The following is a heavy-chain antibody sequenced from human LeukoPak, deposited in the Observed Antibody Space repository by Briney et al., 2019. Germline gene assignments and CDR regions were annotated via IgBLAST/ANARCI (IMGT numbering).Heavy chain of an antibody. J-gene: IGHJ5*02. D-gene: IGHD6-13*01. CDR1: GFTFSSYE. CDR3: ARVPAYSAGPGWIDP. CDR2: ISSSGSTI. Sequence: PGGSLRLSCTASGFTFSSYEMNWVRQAPGKGLEWVSYISSSGSTIYYVDSVKGRFTIPRDNAKNSLYLQMNSLRVEDTAVYYCARVPAYSAGPGWIDPWGQGTLVTVSS. V-gene: IGHV3-48*03.